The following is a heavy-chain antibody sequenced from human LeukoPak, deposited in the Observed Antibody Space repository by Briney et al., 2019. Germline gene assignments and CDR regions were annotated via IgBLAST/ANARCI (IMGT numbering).Heavy chain of an antibody. V-gene: IGHV1-2*02. J-gene: IGHJ1*01. Sequence: ASVKVSCKASRYTFTGYYIHWVRQAPGQGLEWMEWINPNSGGTNYAQKFQGRVTMTRDTSINTAYMELSRLRSDDTAVYYCARAVAAAGTGAEYFQHWGQGTLVTVSS. CDR1: RYTFTGYY. CDR2: INPNSGGT. D-gene: IGHD6-13*01. CDR3: ARAVAAAGTGAEYFQH.